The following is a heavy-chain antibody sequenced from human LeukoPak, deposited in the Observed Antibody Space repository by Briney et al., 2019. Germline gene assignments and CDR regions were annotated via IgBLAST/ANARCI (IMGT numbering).Heavy chain of an antibody. D-gene: IGHD5-18*01. V-gene: IGHV3-30*03. CDR3: ARAVGYSYGSDY. CDR2: ISYDGSNK. CDR1: GFSVSTKF. Sequence: GGSLRLSCAASGFSVSTKFMSWVRQAPGKGLEWVAVISYDGSNKYYADSVKGRLTISRDNSKNTLYLQMNSLRAEDTAVYYCARAVGYSYGSDYWGQGTLVTVSS. J-gene: IGHJ4*02.